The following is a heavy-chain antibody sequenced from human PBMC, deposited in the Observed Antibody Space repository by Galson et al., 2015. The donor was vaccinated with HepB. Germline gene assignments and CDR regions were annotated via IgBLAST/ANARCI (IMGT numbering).Heavy chain of an antibody. Sequence: SLRLSCAASGFTFTSYAMTWVRQAPGKGLEWVSAISSSGESPYYADSVKGRFTISRDNSKNTLYLQMNSLRAEDTAVYYCAKFLDFWSGRQYFDNWGQGTLVTVSS. CDR3: AKFLDFWSGRQYFDN. CDR1: GFTFTSYA. J-gene: IGHJ4*02. D-gene: IGHD3-3*01. CDR2: ISSSGESP. V-gene: IGHV3-23*01.